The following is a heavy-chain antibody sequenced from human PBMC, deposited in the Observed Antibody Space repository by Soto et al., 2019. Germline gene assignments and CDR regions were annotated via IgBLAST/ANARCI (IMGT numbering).Heavy chain of an antibody. D-gene: IGHD3-3*01. CDR3: ARQVGYYDFWSGF. CDR2: IKQDGSEK. Sequence: PGGSLRLSCAACVFTFSSYWMSWVRQAPGKGLEWVANIKQDGSEKYYVDSVKGRFTISRDNAKNSLYLQMNSLRAEDTAVYYCARQVGYYDFWSGFWGQGTMVTVSS. J-gene: IGHJ3*01. V-gene: IGHV3-7*01. CDR1: VFTFSSYW.